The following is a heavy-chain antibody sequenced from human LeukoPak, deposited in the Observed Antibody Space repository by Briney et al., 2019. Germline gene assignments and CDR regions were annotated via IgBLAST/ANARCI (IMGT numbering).Heavy chain of an antibody. Sequence: SETLSLTCTVSGVSISSSGYYWGWIRQPPGKGLEWIGSIYYSGSTYYNPSLKSRVTISVDTSKNQFSLNLTSVTAADAAVYYCARDLGYSGFDWAPWGQGTLVTVSS. J-gene: IGHJ5*02. CDR2: IYYSGST. D-gene: IGHD5-12*01. CDR3: ARDLGYSGFDWAP. V-gene: IGHV4-39*02. CDR1: GVSISSSGYY.